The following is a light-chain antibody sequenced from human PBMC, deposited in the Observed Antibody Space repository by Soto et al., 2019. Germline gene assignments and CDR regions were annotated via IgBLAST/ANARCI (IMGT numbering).Light chain of an antibody. Sequence: QSALTQPASVSGSPGQSITISCTGTSSDVGGYNYVSWYQQHPGKDPKLMIYDVSNRPSGVSNRFSGSKSGNTASLTISGLQAEGEADYYCSSYTSSSTLGVVFGGGTKLTVL. J-gene: IGLJ2*01. CDR1: SSDVGGYNY. CDR2: DVS. V-gene: IGLV2-14*01. CDR3: SSYTSSSTLGVV.